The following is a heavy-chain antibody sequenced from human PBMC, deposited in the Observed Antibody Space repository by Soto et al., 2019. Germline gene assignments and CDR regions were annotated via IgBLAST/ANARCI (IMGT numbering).Heavy chain of an antibody. CDR1: GFTFDDYG. J-gene: IGHJ3*02. D-gene: IGHD3-22*01. Sequence: GGSLRLSCAASGFTFDDYGMSWVRQAPGKGLEWVSGINWNGGSTGYADSVKGRFTISRDNAKNSLYLQMNSLRAEDTALYYCARGHGTYYYDSSGYRDAFDIWGQGTMVTVSS. CDR2: INWNGGST. CDR3: ARGHGTYYYDSSGYRDAFDI. V-gene: IGHV3-20*04.